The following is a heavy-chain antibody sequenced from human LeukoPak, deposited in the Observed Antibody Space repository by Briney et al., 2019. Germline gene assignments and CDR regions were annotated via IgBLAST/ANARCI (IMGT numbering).Heavy chain of an antibody. J-gene: IGHJ4*02. V-gene: IGHV3-7*01. Sequence: PGGSLRLSCAASGFTFRTYWMTWVRQAPGKGLEWVANIKQDGSEGFYVDSVKGRFTISRDNAKNSLYLQMNSLRAEDTAVYYCARSYSYGGIHYWGQGTLVTVSS. D-gene: IGHD5-18*01. CDR2: IKQDGSEG. CDR1: GFTFRTYW. CDR3: ARSYSYGGIHY.